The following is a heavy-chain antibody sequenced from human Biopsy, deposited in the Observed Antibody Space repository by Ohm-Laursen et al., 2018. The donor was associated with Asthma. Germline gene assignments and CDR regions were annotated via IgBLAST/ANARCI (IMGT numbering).Heavy chain of an antibody. CDR2: IYRNGDT. D-gene: IGHD2-21*02. CDR3: ARGWNCGGDCYSLDY. V-gene: IGHV4-30-2*06. J-gene: IGHJ4*02. Sequence: TLSLTCGVSGDSIDSGDYSWTWIRQSPGVGLEWVDYIYRNGDTYYNPTLKNRVTISIDRSKNQFSLRLRSVTAADTAVYYCARGWNCGGDCYSLDYWGQGTLVTVSS. CDR1: GDSIDSGDYS.